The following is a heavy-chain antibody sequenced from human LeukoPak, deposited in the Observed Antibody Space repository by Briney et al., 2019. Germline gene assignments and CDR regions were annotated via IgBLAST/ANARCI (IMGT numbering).Heavy chain of an antibody. CDR3: ARDPEGYGGNSHFDY. J-gene: IGHJ4*02. V-gene: IGHV4-59*08. CDR1: GGSISSYY. Sequence: SETLSLTCTVFGGSISSYYWSWIRQPPGKGLEWIGYVYNSGSTNYNSSLKSRVTISADTSKNQFSLKLSSVTAADTAVYYCARDPEGYGGNSHFDYWGQGTLVTVSS. D-gene: IGHD4-23*01. CDR2: VYNSGST.